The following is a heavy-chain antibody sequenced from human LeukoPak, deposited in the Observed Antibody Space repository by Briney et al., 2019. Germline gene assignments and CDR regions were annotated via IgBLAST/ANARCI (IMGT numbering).Heavy chain of an antibody. CDR1: GGSISSGSYY. D-gene: IGHD2-21*01. CDR2: IYTGGST. V-gene: IGHV4-61*02. CDR3: ARGTVGRTYCGGDCYSPIDY. Sequence: SEALSLTCTVSGGSISSGSYYWSWIRQPAGKGLEWIGRIYTGGSTNYNPSLKSRVTISVDTSKNQFSLKLSSVTAADTAVYYCARGTVGRTYCGGDCYSPIDYWGQGTLVTVSS. J-gene: IGHJ4*02.